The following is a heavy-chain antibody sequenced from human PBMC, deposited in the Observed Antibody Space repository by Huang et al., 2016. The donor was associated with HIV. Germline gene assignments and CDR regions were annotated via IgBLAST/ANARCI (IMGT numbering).Heavy chain of an antibody. CDR2: IRSEGNP. J-gene: IGHJ4*02. CDR3: ARDNAYRGFFDF. V-gene: IGHV4-4*07. D-gene: IGHD4-4*01. CDR1: GDPMTGFY. Sequence: QVYLHESGPGRLKPSDTLSLTCTVSGDPMTGFYWSWIRRSVAKGLEWVGHIRSEGNPEFSPTLRGRNAMSIHPTKNQFSLALNSMAAADAGVYYCARDNAYRGFFDFWGQGVLVTVPS.